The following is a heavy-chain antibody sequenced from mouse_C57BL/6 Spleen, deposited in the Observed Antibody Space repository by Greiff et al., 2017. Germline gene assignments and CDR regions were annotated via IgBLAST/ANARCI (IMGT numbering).Heavy chain of an antibody. Sequence: EVQLQQSGPELVKPGASVKIPCKASGYTFTDYNMDWVKQSHGKSLEWIGDINPNNGGTIYNQKFKGKATLTVDKSSSTAYMELRSLTSDDTAVYDSAREEQLRQLTIGFAYWGQGTPLTVSS. CDR3: AREEQLRQLTIGFAY. CDR1: GYTFTDYN. CDR2: INPNNGGT. D-gene: IGHD3-2*02. J-gene: IGHJ2*01. V-gene: IGHV1-18*01.